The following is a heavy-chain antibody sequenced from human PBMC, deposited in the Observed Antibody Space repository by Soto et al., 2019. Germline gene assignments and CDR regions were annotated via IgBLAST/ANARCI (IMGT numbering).Heavy chain of an antibody. CDR3: ATGYYYASSGYYWPYGMDV. Sequence: QVQLVQSGAEVKKPGSSVKVSCKASGGTFSSYTISWVRQAPGQGLEWMGRIIPILGIANYAQKFQGRVTITADKSTSTAYMELSSLRSEDTAVYYCATGYYYASSGYYWPYGMDVWGQGTTVTVSS. CDR1: GGTFSSYT. V-gene: IGHV1-69*02. J-gene: IGHJ6*02. CDR2: IIPILGIA. D-gene: IGHD3-22*01.